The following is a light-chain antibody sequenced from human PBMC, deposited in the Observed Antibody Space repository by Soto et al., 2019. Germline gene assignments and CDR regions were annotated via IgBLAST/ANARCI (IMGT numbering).Light chain of an antibody. CDR1: SSDVGSYNL. J-gene: IGLJ1*01. CDR2: EGS. CDR3: CSYAGSSTFYYV. V-gene: IGLV2-23*01. Sequence: QSVLTQPASVSGSPGQSITISCTGTSSDVGSYNLVSWYQQHPGKAPKLMIYEGSKRPSGVSNRFSGSKSGYTASLTISGLQAEDEADYYCCSYAGSSTFYYVFGTGTKVTVL.